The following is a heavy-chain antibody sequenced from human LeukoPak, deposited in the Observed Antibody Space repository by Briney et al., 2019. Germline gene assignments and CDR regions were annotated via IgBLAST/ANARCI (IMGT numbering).Heavy chain of an antibody. CDR2: IKSKTDGGPT. V-gene: IGHV3-15*01. D-gene: IGHD2-2*02. CDR1: GFTFSNAW. CDR3: TTDLYDY. Sequence: GGSLRLSCAAPGFTFSNAWMSWVRQAPGKGLEWVGRIKSKTDGGPTDYAAPVKGRFTISRDDSKNTLYLQMSSLKTEDTAVYYCTTDLYDYWGQGTLVTVSS. J-gene: IGHJ4*02.